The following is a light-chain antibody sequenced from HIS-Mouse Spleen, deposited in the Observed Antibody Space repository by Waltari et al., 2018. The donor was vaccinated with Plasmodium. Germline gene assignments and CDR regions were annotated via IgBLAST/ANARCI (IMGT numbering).Light chain of an antibody. V-gene: IGLV2-23*01. CDR1: SSDVGCYNI. J-gene: IGLJ1*01. CDR3: CSYAGSSTYV. Sequence: QSALTQPASVSGSPGQSITISCTGPSSDVGCYNIVPWYQQHPGKAPKLMIYEGSKRPSGVSNRFSGSKSGNTASLTISGLQAEDEADYYCCSYAGSSTYVFGTGTKVTVL. CDR2: EGS.